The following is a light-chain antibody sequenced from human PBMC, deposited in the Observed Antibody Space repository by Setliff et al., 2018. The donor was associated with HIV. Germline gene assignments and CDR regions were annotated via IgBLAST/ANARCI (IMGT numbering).Light chain of an antibody. Sequence: SYELTQPPSVSVAPGQTARITCGGNRIGGKSVHWYHQKPGQAPMLVVYDDSDRPSGIPDRFSGSNSGNTATLTISRVEAGDEADYYCQVWDSSSDHYFFGTGTEVTVL. V-gene: IGLV3-21*02. CDR3: QVWDSSSDHYF. J-gene: IGLJ1*01. CDR1: RIGGKS. CDR2: DDS.